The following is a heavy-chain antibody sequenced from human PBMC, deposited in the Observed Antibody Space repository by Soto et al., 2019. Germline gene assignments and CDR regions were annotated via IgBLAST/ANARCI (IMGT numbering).Heavy chain of an antibody. CDR1: GDSVSRTSVA. J-gene: IGHJ4*02. CDR3: VRGQFSAFDC. CDR2: TYYRSKWNS. Sequence: QVQLHQSGPGLVKPSQTLSLTCAISGDSVSRTSVALNWIRQSPSRGLEWLGRTYYRSKWNSDYAVSVRSRIIINHDASKSQFSLQLNSVTPEDTAVYYCVRGQFSAFDCWGQGTLVTVSS. V-gene: IGHV6-1*01.